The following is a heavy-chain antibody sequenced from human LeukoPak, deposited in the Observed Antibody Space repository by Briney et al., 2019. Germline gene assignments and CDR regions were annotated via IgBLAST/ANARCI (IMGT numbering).Heavy chain of an antibody. D-gene: IGHD2-15*01. CDR1: GFTFSSYG. J-gene: IGHJ4*02. Sequence: GGSLRLSCAASGFTFSSYGMHWVRQAPGKGLEWVAVISYDGSNKYYADSVKGRFTISRDNSKNTLYLQMNSLRAEDTAVYYCAKGGLKSGGSMSGYFDYWGQGTLVTVSS. CDR2: ISYDGSNK. V-gene: IGHV3-30*18. CDR3: AKGGLKSGGSMSGYFDY.